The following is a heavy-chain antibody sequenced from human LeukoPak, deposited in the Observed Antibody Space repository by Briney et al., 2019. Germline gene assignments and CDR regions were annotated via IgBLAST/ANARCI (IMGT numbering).Heavy chain of an antibody. D-gene: IGHD2-2*01. CDR2: LYYSGIT. J-gene: IGHJ5*02. CDR3: ARHGGYCSGTSCYGVWFDP. V-gene: IGHV4-39*01. CDR1: GGSITSSSYY. Sequence: SETLSLTCTVSGGSITSSSYYWGWIRQPPGKGLEWIGSLYYSGITYYNPSLKSRVTISVDTSKSQFSLKLSSVTAADTAVYYCARHGGYCSGTSCYGVWFDPWGQGTLVTVSS.